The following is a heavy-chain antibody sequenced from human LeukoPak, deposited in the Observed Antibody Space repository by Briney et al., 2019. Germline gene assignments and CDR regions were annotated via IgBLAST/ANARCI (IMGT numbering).Heavy chain of an antibody. CDR2: IYYSGST. CDR3: ARYMVVAASLDY. Sequence: PSEILSLTCTVSGGSISSSSYYWGWIRQPPGKGLEWIGSIYYSGSTYYNPSLKSRVTISVDTSKNQFSLKLSSVTAADTAVYYCARYMVVAASLDYWGQGALVTVSS. J-gene: IGHJ4*02. D-gene: IGHD2-15*01. V-gene: IGHV4-39*07. CDR1: GGSISSSSYY.